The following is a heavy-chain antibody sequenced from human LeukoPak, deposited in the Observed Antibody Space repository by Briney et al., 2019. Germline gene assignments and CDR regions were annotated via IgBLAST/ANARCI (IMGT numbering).Heavy chain of an antibody. V-gene: IGHV4-39*07. CDR2: IFHSGRT. Sequence: TSETLSLTCTVSGGSISSGDYYWSWVRQPPGKGLEWIVKIFHSGRTNYNPSLKSRVTISVDKSKNHFSLRLSSVTAADTAVYYCASHQAYFYDSSGYYYDYWGQGTLVTVSS. D-gene: IGHD3-22*01. CDR1: GGSISSGDYY. J-gene: IGHJ4*02. CDR3: ASHQAYFYDSSGYYYDY.